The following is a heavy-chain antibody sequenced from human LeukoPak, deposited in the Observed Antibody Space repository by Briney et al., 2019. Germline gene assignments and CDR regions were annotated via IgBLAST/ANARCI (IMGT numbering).Heavy chain of an antibody. CDR2: IYYSGST. CDR1: GGSISRSAYY. D-gene: IGHD6-6*01. J-gene: IGHJ3*02. CDR3: AREAYSSSPGAFDI. V-gene: IGHV4-31*03. Sequence: SETLSLTCTVSGGSISRSAYYWSWIRQFPGKGLEWIGYIYYSGSTYYNPSLKSRVTVSVDTSKNQFSLKLSSVTAADTAVYYCAREAYSSSPGAFDIWGQGTMVTVSS.